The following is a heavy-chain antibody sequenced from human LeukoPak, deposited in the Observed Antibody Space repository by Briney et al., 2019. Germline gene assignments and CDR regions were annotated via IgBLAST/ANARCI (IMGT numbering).Heavy chain of an antibody. CDR1: GGSISSGNYH. CDR2: IYTGGST. J-gene: IGHJ5*02. CDR3: ARARAYCSSTSCYDSWFDP. D-gene: IGHD2-2*01. Sequence: SETLSLTCTVSGGSISSGNYHWSWIRQPAGKGLEWIGRIYTGGSTNYNPSFKSRVTISIDKSKNQFSLKLTSVTAADTAVYYCARARAYCSSTSCYDSWFDPWGQGTLVTVSS. V-gene: IGHV4-61*02.